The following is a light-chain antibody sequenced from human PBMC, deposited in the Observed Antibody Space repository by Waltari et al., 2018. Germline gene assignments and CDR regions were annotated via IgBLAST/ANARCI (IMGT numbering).Light chain of an antibody. Sequence: EIVLTQSPGTLSLSPGERATLSCRASQSVSSSYLAWYQQKPGQATRPLIYGASSRATGIPDRFSGSGSGTDFTLTISRLEPEDFAVYYCQQYGSSPYTVGQGTKLEIK. V-gene: IGKV3-20*01. J-gene: IGKJ2*01. CDR2: GAS. CDR1: QSVSSSY. CDR3: QQYGSSPYT.